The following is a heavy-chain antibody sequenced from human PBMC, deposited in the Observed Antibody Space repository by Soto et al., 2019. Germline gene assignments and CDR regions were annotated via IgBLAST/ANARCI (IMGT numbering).Heavy chain of an antibody. CDR3: AKDRDGTTSWFDP. V-gene: IGHV3-23*01. CDR2: ISGSGGST. CDR1: GFTFSSYA. Sequence: GGSVRLSCAASGFTFSSYAKSWVRQAPGKGLAWVSAISGSGGSTYYAYCVKGRFTISRDNSKNTLYLQRNSLRAEDTAVYYCAKDRDGTTSWFDPWGQGTLVTVSS. J-gene: IGHJ5*02. D-gene: IGHD1-7*01.